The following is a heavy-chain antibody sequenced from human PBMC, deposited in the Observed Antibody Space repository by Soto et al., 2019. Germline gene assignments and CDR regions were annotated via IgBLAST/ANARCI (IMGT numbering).Heavy chain of an antibody. D-gene: IGHD6-13*01. CDR3: ARDSPYSSSWGWFDP. Sequence: SETLSLTCPVSARSISSSYWSWIRQPPGKGLEWHGYLSYSGHTNYNPSLKSRPTISVDTSKSQVSLKLSSVTAADTAVCYCARDSPYSSSWGWFDPWGQGTLGTGSS. J-gene: IGHJ5*02. CDR1: ARSISSSY. CDR2: LSYSGHT. V-gene: IGHV4-59*01.